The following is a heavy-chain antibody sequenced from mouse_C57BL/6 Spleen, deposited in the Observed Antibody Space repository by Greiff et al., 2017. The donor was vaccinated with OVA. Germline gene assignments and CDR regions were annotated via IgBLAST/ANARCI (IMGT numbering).Heavy chain of an antibody. V-gene: IGHV1-26*01. D-gene: IGHD2-3*01. CDR2: INPNNGGT. Sequence: VQLKQSGPELVKPGASVKISCKASGYTFTDYYMNWVKQSHGKSLEWIGDINPNNGGTSYNQKFKGKATLTVDKSSSTAYMELRSLTSEDSAVYYCATYDGYYNWYFDVWGTGTTVTVSS. CDR1: GYTFTDYY. J-gene: IGHJ1*03. CDR3: ATYDGYYNWYFDV.